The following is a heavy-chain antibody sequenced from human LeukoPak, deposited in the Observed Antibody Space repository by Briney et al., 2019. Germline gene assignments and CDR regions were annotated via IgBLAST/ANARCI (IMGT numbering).Heavy chain of an antibody. CDR2: IRTKPNNYAT. Sequence: GGSLRLSCAASGFTFSGSTMHWIRQASGKGLEWVGRIRTKPNNYATTYSASVNRRFTISRDDSKNTAYLQMNTLKIEDTAVYYCASSRQQGLDNWGQGTPVTVSS. CDR3: ASSRQQGLDN. V-gene: IGHV3-73*01. D-gene: IGHD6-13*01. CDR1: GFTFSGST. J-gene: IGHJ4*02.